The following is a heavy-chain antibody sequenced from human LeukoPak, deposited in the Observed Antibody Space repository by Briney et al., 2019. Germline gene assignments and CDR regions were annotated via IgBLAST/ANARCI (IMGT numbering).Heavy chain of an antibody. J-gene: IGHJ4*02. CDR1: GFTVNSNY. CDR2: IYSGGET. V-gene: IGHV3-66*01. D-gene: IGHD3-22*01. CDR3: TRDRGSYYYDTGY. Sequence: GGSLRLSCAASGFTVNSNYMNWVRQAPGKGLEWVSVIYSGGETYYADSVKGRFTISRDISKNKLYLQMRSLRAEDTAVYYCTRDRGSYYYDTGYWGQGTLVTVSS.